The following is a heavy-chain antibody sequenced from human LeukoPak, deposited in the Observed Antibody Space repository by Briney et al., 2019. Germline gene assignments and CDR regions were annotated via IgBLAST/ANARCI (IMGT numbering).Heavy chain of an antibody. CDR3: VKDQREAYGSGWSRDFDY. CDR2: ISSSSGYI. D-gene: IGHD6-19*01. V-gene: IGHV3-21*01. J-gene: IGHJ4*02. CDR1: GFTFSSYS. Sequence: GGSLRLSCAASGFTFSSYSMNWVRQAPGKGLEWVSSISSSSGYIYYADSVKGRFTISRDNSKNTLYLQLNSLRAEDTAVYYCVKDQREAYGSGWSRDFDYWGQGTLVTVSS.